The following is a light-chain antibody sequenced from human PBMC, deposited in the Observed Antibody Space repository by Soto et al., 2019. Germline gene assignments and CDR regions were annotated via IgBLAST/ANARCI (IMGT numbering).Light chain of an antibody. Sequence: DIEMTQSPFTLSASVGDSVTLTCRASQTISAWLAWYQQKPGKAPKLLIYKASDLETWVPSRFSGSGSGTEFTLTISGLQPDDFATYYCQQYSSYPLTFGPGTKVDIK. V-gene: IGKV1-5*03. CDR1: QTISAW. CDR2: KAS. J-gene: IGKJ3*01. CDR3: QQYSSYPLT.